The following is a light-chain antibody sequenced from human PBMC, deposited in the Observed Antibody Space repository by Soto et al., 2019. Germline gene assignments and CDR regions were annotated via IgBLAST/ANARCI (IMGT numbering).Light chain of an antibody. J-gene: IGKJ3*01. V-gene: IGKV1-9*01. CDR3: QQLNSSPFT. CDR2: AAS. CDR1: QGISNY. Sequence: DIPLTQSPSFLSASVGDRVTITRRASQGISNYLAWYQQKPGKAPQLLIYAASTLQSGVPSRFSGSGSGTEFTLTISSLQPEDFATYCCQQLNSSPFTFGPGTKVDIK.